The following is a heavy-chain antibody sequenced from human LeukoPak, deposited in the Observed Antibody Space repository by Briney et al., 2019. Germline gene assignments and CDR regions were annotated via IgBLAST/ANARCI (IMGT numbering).Heavy chain of an antibody. CDR1: GFTFSSYS. CDR3: AVYDFWSGTHFDY. CDR2: ISSSSSTI. D-gene: IGHD3-3*01. V-gene: IGHV3-48*01. J-gene: IGHJ4*02. Sequence: GGSLRLSCAASGFTFSSYSMNWVRQAPGKGLEWVSYISSSSSTIYYADSVKGRFTISRDNAKNSLYLQMNSLRAEDTAVYYCAVYDFWSGTHFDYWGQGTLVTVSS.